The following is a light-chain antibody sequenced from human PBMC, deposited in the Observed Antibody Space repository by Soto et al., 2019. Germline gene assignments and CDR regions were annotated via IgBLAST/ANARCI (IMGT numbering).Light chain of an antibody. CDR2: GAS. J-gene: IGKJ1*01. CDR3: QQYNNWPRT. Sequence: EIVMTQSPATLSVSPGERATLSCRASQSVSSNLAWYQQKPGQAPRLLIYGASTRATGIPARLSGSGSGTEFTLTISSLQSEDFAVYYCQQYNNWPRTFGQGTKVGIK. V-gene: IGKV3-15*01. CDR1: QSVSSN.